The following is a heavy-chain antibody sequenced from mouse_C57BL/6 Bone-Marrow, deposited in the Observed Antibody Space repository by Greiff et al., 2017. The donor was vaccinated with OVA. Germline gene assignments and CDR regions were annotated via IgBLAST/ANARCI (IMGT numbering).Heavy chain of an antibody. CDR1: GFSFNTYA. V-gene: IGHV10-1*01. J-gene: IGHJ1*03. CDR2: IRSKSNNYAT. CDR3: VRQANRDWYFDV. Sequence: EVQLVESGGGLVQPKGSLKLSCAASGFSFNTYAMNWVRQAPGKGLEWVARIRSKSNNYATYYADSVKDRFTISRDDSESMLYLQMNNLKTEDTAVCYCVRQANRDWYFDVWGTGTTVTVSS. D-gene: IGHD4-1*01.